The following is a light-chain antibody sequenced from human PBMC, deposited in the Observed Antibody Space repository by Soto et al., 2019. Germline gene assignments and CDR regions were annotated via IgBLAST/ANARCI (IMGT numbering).Light chain of an antibody. CDR2: GAS. J-gene: IGKJ2*01. Sequence: EIVLTQSPGTLSLSPGERATLSCRASQSVSSSSLAWYQQKPGQAPRLLIYGASSRATGTPDRCSGSGSGTDFSLTISRLQPEDFAVYYYLQYDNSPLYTFGQGTRLEIK. CDR3: LQYDNSPLYT. CDR1: QSVSSSS. V-gene: IGKV3-20*01.